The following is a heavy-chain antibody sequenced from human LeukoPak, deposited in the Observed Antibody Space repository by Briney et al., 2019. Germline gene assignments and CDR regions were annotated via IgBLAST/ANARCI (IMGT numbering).Heavy chain of an antibody. V-gene: IGHV3-74*01. CDR2: VNSDGRSV. J-gene: IGHJ4*02. CDR1: GFTFSNHW. D-gene: IGHD6-19*01. CDR3: VRGSVAAYTSPFDY. Sequence: GGSLRLSCAVSGFTFSNHWMHWVRQAPGKGLVWVSLVNSDGRSVNYADSVKGRFTISRDNAMNTLYLQMTSLRVEDTAVYYCVRGSVAAYTSPFDYWGQGTLVTVSS.